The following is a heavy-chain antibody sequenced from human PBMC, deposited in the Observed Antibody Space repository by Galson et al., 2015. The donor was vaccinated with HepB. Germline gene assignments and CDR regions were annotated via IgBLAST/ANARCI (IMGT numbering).Heavy chain of an antibody. CDR1: GGTFSSYT. CDR3: ASYYDSSGYYPGNWFDP. D-gene: IGHD3-22*01. Sequence: SVKVSCKASGGTFSSYTISWVRQAPGQGLEWMGRIIPILGIANYAQKFQGRVTITADKSTSTAYMELSSLRSEDTAVYYCASYYDSSGYYPGNWFDPWGQGTLVTVSS. CDR2: IIPILGIA. V-gene: IGHV1-69*02. J-gene: IGHJ5*02.